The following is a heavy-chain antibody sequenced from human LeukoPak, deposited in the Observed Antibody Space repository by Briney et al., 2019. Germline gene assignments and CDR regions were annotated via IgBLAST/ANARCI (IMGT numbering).Heavy chain of an antibody. Sequence: GGSLRLSCAASGFTFSDYYMSWIRQAPGKGLEWVSYISSSGSTIYYADSVKGRFTISRDNAKNSLYLQMNSLGPDDTAVYYCARDPYSGNYGNDYYYYMDGWGKGTTVTISS. CDR2: ISSSGSTI. J-gene: IGHJ6*03. D-gene: IGHD1-26*01. V-gene: IGHV3-11*04. CDR3: ARDPYSGNYGNDYYYYMDG. CDR1: GFTFSDYY.